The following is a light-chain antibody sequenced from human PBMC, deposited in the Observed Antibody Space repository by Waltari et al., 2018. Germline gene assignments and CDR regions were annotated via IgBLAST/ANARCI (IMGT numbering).Light chain of an antibody. Sequence: QLVLTQPPSASASPGASDPPTCTLSGGHSAHPTSCHQQHPEKGPRFLMKVTSDGRQNTGDGIPDRFSGSSSGAERYLTISSLQSEDEADYYCQTWASGLYVFGTGTKVTVV. CDR2: VTSDGRQ. J-gene: IGLJ1*01. CDR3: QTWASGLYV. CDR1: GGHSAHP. V-gene: IGLV4-69*01.